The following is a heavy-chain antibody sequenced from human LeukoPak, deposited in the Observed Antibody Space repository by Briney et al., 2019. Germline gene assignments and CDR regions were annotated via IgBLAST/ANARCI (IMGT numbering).Heavy chain of an antibody. Sequence: GGSLRLSRAARVHTLCIFLVSWVTRAPEKGLEWGSSISDNGGTIYHTDSVKGRFATSRDNSKKTLYLQMNSLRAEDTAIYYCAKDRAIRGGKGFDSWGQGTLVTVSS. D-gene: IGHD3-10*01. CDR2: ISDNGGTI. J-gene: IGHJ4*02. CDR3: AKDRAIRGGKGFDS. CDR1: VHTLCIFL. V-gene: IGHV3-23*01.